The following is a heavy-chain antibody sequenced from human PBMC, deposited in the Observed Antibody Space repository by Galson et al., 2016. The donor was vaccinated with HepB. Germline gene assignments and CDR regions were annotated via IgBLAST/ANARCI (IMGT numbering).Heavy chain of an antibody. Sequence: VKVSCKVSGYPFSDYYMHWLQQAPGKGLEWMGLVDPENGETIYVEKFQDRITITADTSIDTAYMELNSLRSEDTAVYYCAAHYGLDVWGQGTTVTVSS. CDR1: GYPFSDYY. V-gene: IGHV1-69-2*01. CDR2: VDPENGET. J-gene: IGHJ6*02. CDR3: AAHYGLDV.